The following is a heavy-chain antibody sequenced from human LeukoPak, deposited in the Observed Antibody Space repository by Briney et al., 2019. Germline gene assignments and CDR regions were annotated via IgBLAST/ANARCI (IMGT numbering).Heavy chain of an antibody. D-gene: IGHD3-22*01. CDR1: GGSISSSY. V-gene: IGHV4-59*08. CDR2: IYYSGST. J-gene: IGHJ4*02. Sequence: SESLSLTCTVSGGSISSSYWSWIRQAPGKGLEWIGYIYYSGSTSYNPSLKSRVAISVDTSKNQFSLELTSVTAADTAVYYCARHASRYDSSGYYYFDYWGQGTLVTVSS. CDR3: ARHASRYDSSGYYYFDY.